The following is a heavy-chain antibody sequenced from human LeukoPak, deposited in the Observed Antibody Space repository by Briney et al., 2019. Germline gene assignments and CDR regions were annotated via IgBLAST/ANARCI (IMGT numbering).Heavy chain of an antibody. CDR1: GYTFTSYY. D-gene: IGHD6-13*01. J-gene: IGHJ6*03. Sequence: ASVTVSCKAAGYTFTSYYMHWVRQAPGQGLEWMGWINPNSGGTNYAQKFQGRVTMTRDTSISTAYMELSRLRSDDTAVYYCASSWYDYYYMDVWGKGTTVTISS. CDR2: INPNSGGT. V-gene: IGHV1-2*02. CDR3: ASSWYDYYYMDV.